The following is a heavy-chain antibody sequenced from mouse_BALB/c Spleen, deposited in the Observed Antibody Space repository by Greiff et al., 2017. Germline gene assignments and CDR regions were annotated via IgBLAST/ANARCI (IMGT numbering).Heavy chain of an antibody. CDR1: GFTFSSYA. J-gene: IGHJ1*01. Sequence: EVKLVESGGGLVKPGGSLKLSCAASGFTFSSYAMSWVRQTPEKRLEWVASISSGGSTYNPDSVKGRFTISRANARNILYLQMSSLRSEDAAMYYCARGGTATSYWYFDVWGAGTTVTVSS. V-gene: IGHV5-6-5*01. D-gene: IGHD1-2*01. CDR3: ARGGTATSYWYFDV. CDR2: ISSGGST.